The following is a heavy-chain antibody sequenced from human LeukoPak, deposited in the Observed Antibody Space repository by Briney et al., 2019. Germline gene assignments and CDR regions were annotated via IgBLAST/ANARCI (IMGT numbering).Heavy chain of an antibody. J-gene: IGHJ4*02. Sequence: XVRXXXXXGLEWMGWISAYNGNTNYAQKLQGRVTMTTDTSTSTAYMELRSLRSDDTAVYYCARESSGGSCYYWGQGTLVTVSS. V-gene: IGHV1-18*01. CDR3: ARESSGGSCYY. D-gene: IGHD2-15*01. CDR2: ISAYNGNT.